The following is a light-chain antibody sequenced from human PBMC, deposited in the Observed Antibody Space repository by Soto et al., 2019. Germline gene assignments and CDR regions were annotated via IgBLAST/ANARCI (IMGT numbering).Light chain of an antibody. CDR2: DVS. CDR1: SSDVGGYNH. CDR3: TSYASSSTYV. J-gene: IGLJ1*01. Sequence: QSALTQPASVSGSPGQSITISCTGTSSDVGGYNHVSWYQQHPGKAPKIMIYDVSNRPSGVSNRFFGSKSDNTASLTISGLQAEDEADYYCTSYASSSTYVFGTGTKITVL. V-gene: IGLV2-14*03.